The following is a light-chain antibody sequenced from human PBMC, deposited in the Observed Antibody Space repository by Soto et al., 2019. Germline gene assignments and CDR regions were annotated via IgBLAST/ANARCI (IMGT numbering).Light chain of an antibody. CDR2: DAS. V-gene: IGKV1-5*01. CDR1: QSISSW. J-gene: IGKJ1*01. Sequence: DIQMTQSPSTLSASVGDRVTITCRASQSISSWLAWYQQKPGKAPNLLIYDASNLESGVPSRFSGSGSGTEFTLTISSLQPDDFATYYCQQYNSYSGTFGQGTKVDIK. CDR3: QQYNSYSGT.